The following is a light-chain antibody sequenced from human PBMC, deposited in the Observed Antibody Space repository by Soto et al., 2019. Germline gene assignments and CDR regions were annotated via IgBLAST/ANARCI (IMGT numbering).Light chain of an antibody. CDR3: SSYTCSSTQV. J-gene: IGLJ1*01. CDR1: SSDVGGYNY. CDR2: DVS. V-gene: IGLV2-14*01. Sequence: QSALTQPASVSGSPGQSITISCTGTSSDVGGYNYVSWYQQHPGKAPKLMIYDVSNRPSGVSNRFSGSKSGNTASLTISGLQAEDEADYYCSSYTCSSTQVFRTGTKVTVL.